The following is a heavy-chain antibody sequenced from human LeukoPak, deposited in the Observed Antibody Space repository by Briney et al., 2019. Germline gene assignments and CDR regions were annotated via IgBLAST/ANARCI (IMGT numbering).Heavy chain of an antibody. D-gene: IGHD3-22*01. CDR1: GYIFTSYV. CDR3: ARGDYETHGYQTR. Sequence: EASVKVSCKASGYIFTSYVLHWVRQAPGQGLEWMGWINTNTGNPTYAQGFTGRFVFFLDTSVSTAYLQISSLKADDTAMYYCARGDYETHGYQTRWGQGTLVTVSS. V-gene: IGHV7-4-1*02. J-gene: IGHJ4*02. CDR2: INTNTGNP.